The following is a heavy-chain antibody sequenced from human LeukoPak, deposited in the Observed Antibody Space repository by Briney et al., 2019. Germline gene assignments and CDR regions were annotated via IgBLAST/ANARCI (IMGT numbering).Heavy chain of an antibody. CDR2: IYHSGST. J-gene: IGHJ4*02. Sequence: PSETLSLTCTVSGGSISSGGYYWSWIRQPPGKGLEWIGYIYHSGSTYYNPSLKSRVTISVDRSKNQFSLKLSSVTAADTAVYYCARGYCSSTSCCFDYWGQGTLVTVSS. V-gene: IGHV4-30-2*01. D-gene: IGHD2-2*01. CDR3: ARGYCSSTSCCFDY. CDR1: GGSISSGGYY.